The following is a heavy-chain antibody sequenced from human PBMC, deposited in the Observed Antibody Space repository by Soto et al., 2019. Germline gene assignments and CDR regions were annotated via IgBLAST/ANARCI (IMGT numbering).Heavy chain of an antibody. Sequence: SVKVSCKASGGTFSSYAISWVRQAPGQGLEWMGGIIPIFGTANYAQKFQGRVTITADESTSTAYMELSSLRSEDTAVYYCARERRYYDSSGYYSNWFDPWGQGTMVTVSS. CDR3: ARERRYYDSSGYYSNWFDP. CDR1: GGTFSSYA. J-gene: IGHJ5*02. CDR2: IIPIFGTA. D-gene: IGHD3-22*01. V-gene: IGHV1-69*13.